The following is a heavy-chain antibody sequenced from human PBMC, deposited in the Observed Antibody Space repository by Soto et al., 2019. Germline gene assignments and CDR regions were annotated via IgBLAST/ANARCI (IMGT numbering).Heavy chain of an antibody. CDR2: INHSGST. V-gene: IGHV4-34*01. CDR3: ARWSSCYDTPFDY. D-gene: IGHD5-12*01. Sequence: SETLSLPCAVYGGSFSCSPWSWSRQPPGKGLEWIGEINHSGSTNYTPSLKSRVTISVDTSKNQFSLKLSSVTAADTAVYYCARWSSCYDTPFDYWGQGTLVT. J-gene: IGHJ4*02. CDR1: GGSFSCSP.